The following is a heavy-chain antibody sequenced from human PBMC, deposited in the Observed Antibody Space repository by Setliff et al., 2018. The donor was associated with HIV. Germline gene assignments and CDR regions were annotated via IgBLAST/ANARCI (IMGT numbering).Heavy chain of an antibody. CDR1: GYDFTAYA. Sequence: ASVKVSCKASGYDFTAYAISWVRQAPGQGLEWMGRIGGDNANIKFAQSFQGRVTMTTDTSTNTAYLELTSLRSDDAAVYYCARYAASGTGWFDPWGQGTQVTVSS. CDR3: ARYAASGTGWFDP. CDR2: IGGDNANI. V-gene: IGHV1-18*01. D-gene: IGHD2-8*02. J-gene: IGHJ5*02.